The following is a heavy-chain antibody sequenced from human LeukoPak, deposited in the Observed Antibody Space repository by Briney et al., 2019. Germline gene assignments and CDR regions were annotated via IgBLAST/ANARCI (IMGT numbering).Heavy chain of an antibody. Sequence: GGSLRLSCAASGFTFSSYAMSWVRQAPGKGLEWVPAISGSGGSTYYADSVKGRFTISRDNSKNTLYLQMNSLRAEDTAVYYCAKTPGLSMVRGVIREPVDYWGQGTLVTVSS. D-gene: IGHD3-10*01. V-gene: IGHV3-23*01. CDR2: ISGSGGST. CDR3: AKTPGLSMVRGVIREPVDY. CDR1: GFTFSSYA. J-gene: IGHJ4*02.